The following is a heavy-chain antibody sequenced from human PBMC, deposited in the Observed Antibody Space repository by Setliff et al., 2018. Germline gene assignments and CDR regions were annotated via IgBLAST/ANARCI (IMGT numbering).Heavy chain of an antibody. Sequence: SVKVSCKASGGTFSSYGISWVRQAPGQGLEWMGGTIPIFGSTNYAQKFQDRVTIITDESTSTAYMELSSLRTADTAVYYCAREGVDTRSSTDYRYYMDVWGKGTTVTVSS. V-gene: IGHV1-69*05. CDR2: TIPIFGST. CDR3: AREGVDTRSSTDYRYYMDV. CDR1: GGTFSSYG. D-gene: IGHD5-18*01. J-gene: IGHJ6*03.